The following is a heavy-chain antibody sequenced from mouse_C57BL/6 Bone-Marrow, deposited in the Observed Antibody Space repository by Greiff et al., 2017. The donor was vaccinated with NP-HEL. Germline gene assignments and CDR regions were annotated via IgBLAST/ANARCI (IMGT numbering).Heavy chain of an antibody. J-gene: IGHJ3*01. V-gene: IGHV1-50*01. CDR3: ATDGFAY. CDR1: GYTFTSYW. D-gene: IGHD1-1*01. CDR2: IDPSDSYT. Sequence: QVQLQQPGAELVKPGASAKLSCKASGYTFTSYWMQWVKQRPGQGLEWIGEIDPSDSYTNYNQKFKGKATLTVDTSSSTAYMQLSSLTSEDSAVYYCATDGFAYWGQGTLSLSLQ.